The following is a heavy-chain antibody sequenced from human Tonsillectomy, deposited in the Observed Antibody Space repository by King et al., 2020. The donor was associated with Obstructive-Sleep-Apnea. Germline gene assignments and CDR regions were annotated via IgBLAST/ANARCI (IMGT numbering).Heavy chain of an antibody. J-gene: IGHJ6*02. Sequence: VQLVESGAEVKKPGSSVTVSCKASGGTVTTDTISWVRQAPGQGLEWMGGIIPMSGTAHYSPKCRGRVTITADSSTNIVFMELNSLRADDTAVYYCARDLTGMDVWGQGTSVAVSS. D-gene: IGHD3-9*01. CDR3: ARDLTGMDV. CDR2: IIPMSGTA. V-gene: IGHV1-69*01. CDR1: GGTVTTDT.